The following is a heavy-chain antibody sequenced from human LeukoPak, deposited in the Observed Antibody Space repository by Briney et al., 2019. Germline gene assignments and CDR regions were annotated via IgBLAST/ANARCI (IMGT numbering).Heavy chain of an antibody. CDR2: INPNSGGT. J-gene: IGHJ4*02. D-gene: IGHD3-22*01. Sequence: ASVTVSCKASGYTFTGYYMHWVRQAPGQGLEWMGWINPNSGGTNYAQKFQGRVTMTRDTSISTAYMELSRLRSDDTAVYYCARFRDDSSGYYYWGQGTLVTVSS. CDR3: ARFRDDSSGYYY. CDR1: GYTFTGYY. V-gene: IGHV1-2*02.